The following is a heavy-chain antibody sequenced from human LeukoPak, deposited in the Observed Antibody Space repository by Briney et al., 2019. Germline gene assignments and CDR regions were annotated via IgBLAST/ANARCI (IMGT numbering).Heavy chain of an antibody. D-gene: IGHD3-22*01. CDR1: TFTFSNYV. CDR3: VRDDDRPDNGLDY. CDR2: IIPGGGTT. J-gene: IGHJ4*02. Sequence: GGSLRLSCTSSTFTFSNYVMRWVRQAPGKGLEWVSAIIPGGGTTYYADSVKGRFTISRDNSKNTLYLQMNSLRAEDTAVYYCVRDDDRPDNGLDYWGQGTLVTVSS. V-gene: IGHV3-23*01.